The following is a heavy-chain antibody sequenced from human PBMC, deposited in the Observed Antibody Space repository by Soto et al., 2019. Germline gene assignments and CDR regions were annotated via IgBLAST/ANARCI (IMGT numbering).Heavy chain of an antibody. V-gene: IGHV1-8*01. CDR1: GYTFTSYD. CDR3: AGVPGTWSSHYYGMDV. D-gene: IGHD1-26*01. CDR2: MNPNSGNT. Sequence: QVQLVQSGAEVKKPGASVKVSCKASGYTFTSYDINWVRQATGQGLEWMGWMNPNSGNTGYAQKFQGRVTMTMNTAKSKAYMELSSLRSEDTAVYYCAGVPGTWSSHYYGMDVWGQGTTVTVSS. J-gene: IGHJ6*02.